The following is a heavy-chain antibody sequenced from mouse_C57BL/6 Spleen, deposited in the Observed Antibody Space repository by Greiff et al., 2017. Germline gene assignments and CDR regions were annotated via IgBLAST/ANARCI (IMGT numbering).Heavy chain of an antibody. V-gene: IGHV10-1*01. CDR2: IRSKSNNYAT. D-gene: IGHD1-1*01. CDR3: VRQDYGSSQFAY. CDR1: GFSFNTYA. Sequence: EVKLMESGGGLVQPKGSLTLSCAASGFSFNTYAMNWVRQAPGKGLEWVARIRSKSNNYATYYADSVKDRFTISRDDSESMLYLQMNNLKTEDTAMYYCVRQDYGSSQFAYWGQGTLVTVSA. J-gene: IGHJ3*01.